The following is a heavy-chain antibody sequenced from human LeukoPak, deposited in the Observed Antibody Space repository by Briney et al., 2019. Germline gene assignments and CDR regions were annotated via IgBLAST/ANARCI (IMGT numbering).Heavy chain of an antibody. Sequence: GGSLRLSCTASGFTFGDHGMGWVRQAPEKGLEWVGFIRRKVYGGTTEYAASVRGRFSISRDDSKSIAYLEMNSLKTEDTAVYYCTRDKDWSYDYWGRGTLVTVSS. CDR2: IRRKVYGGTT. CDR1: GFTFGDHG. J-gene: IGHJ4*02. D-gene: IGHD3/OR15-3a*01. V-gene: IGHV3-49*04. CDR3: TRDKDWSYDY.